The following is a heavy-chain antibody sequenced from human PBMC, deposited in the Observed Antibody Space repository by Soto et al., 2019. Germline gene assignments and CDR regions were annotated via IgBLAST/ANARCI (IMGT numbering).Heavy chain of an antibody. Sequence: QVLLVQSGAEMKKPGSSVRVSRKASGGSFSTSSINWVRQAPGQRPEWMANILPIFGTADYAQKFQGRLTITADTSTNISYMELRSLFSEDTAVYYCARGHEFGGNSDAYDIWGQGTVVTVSS. CDR3: ARGHEFGGNSDAYDI. J-gene: IGHJ3*02. V-gene: IGHV1-69*14. D-gene: IGHD2-21*01. CDR1: GGSFSTSS. CDR2: ILPIFGTA.